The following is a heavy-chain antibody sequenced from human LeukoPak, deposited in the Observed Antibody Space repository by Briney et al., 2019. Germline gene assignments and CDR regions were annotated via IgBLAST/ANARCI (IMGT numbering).Heavy chain of an antibody. CDR2: IYYSGST. J-gene: IGHJ6*03. D-gene: IGHD6-19*01. CDR1: GGSISSSSYY. CDR3: AREYVSSGWYDSRLMDV. V-gene: IGHV4-39*07. Sequence: SEILSLTCTVSGGSISSSSYYWGWIRQPPGKGLEWIGSIYYSGSTYYNPSLKSRVTISVDTSKNQFSLKLSSVTAADTALYYCAREYVSSGWYDSRLMDVWGKGTTVTISS.